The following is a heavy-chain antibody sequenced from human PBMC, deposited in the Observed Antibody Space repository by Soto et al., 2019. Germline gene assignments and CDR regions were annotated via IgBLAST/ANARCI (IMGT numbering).Heavy chain of an antibody. D-gene: IGHD6-6*01. CDR2: ISAYNGNT. J-gene: IGHJ6*02. CDR3: ARDDLEYSSSWVLYYGMDV. V-gene: IGHV1-18*01. Sequence: ASVKVSCKASGYTFTSYGISWVRQAPGQGLEWMGWISAYNGNTNYAQKLQGRVTMTTDTSTSTAYMELRSLRSDDTAVYYCARDDLEYSSSWVLYYGMDVWGQGTTVTVSS. CDR1: GYTFTSYG.